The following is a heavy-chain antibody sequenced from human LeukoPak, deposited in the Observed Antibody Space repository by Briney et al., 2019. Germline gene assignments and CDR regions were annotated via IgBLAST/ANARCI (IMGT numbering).Heavy chain of an antibody. J-gene: IGHJ6*02. Sequence: PGMSLRLSCAASGFSFSSYAMHWVRQASGEGLEWVAVISYDGNNNYYADSVKDRFTISRDNSKNTLYLQMNSLRPEDTAIYHCARGLVRGVAYYGLDVWGQGTTVTVSS. CDR1: GFSFSSYA. CDR3: ARGLVRGVAYYGLDV. CDR2: ISYDGNNN. V-gene: IGHV3-30-3*01. D-gene: IGHD3-10*01.